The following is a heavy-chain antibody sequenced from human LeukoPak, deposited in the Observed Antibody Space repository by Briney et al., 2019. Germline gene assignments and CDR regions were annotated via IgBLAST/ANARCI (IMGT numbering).Heavy chain of an antibody. CDR3: AKAPTPVVAATLFHN. CDR1: GFTFRSYT. V-gene: IGHV3-23*01. D-gene: IGHD2-15*01. J-gene: IGHJ1*01. CDR2: ISGSGGNT. Sequence: GGSLRLSCAASGFTFRSYTMSWVRQPPGKGLEWVSVISGSGGNTYYTAPVKGRFTISRDNSKNTLYMQMNSRRAEDTAVYYCAKAPTPVVAATLFHNWGQGTLVTVS.